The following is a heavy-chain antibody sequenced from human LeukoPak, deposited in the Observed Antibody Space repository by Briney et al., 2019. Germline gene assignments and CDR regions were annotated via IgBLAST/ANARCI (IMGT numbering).Heavy chain of an antibody. CDR3: AKDSVGSSGYYPHFDY. D-gene: IGHD3-22*01. CDR2: VSANGGST. J-gene: IGHJ4*02. V-gene: IGHV3-23*01. CDR1: GFTFSNYA. Sequence: GGSLRLSCAASGFTFSNYAINWIRHAPGKGLEWVSGVSANGGSTYYADSVKGRFSISRDNSKNTVYLQMTGLRDDDTAVYFCAKDSVGSSGYYPHFDYWGQGTLVTVSS.